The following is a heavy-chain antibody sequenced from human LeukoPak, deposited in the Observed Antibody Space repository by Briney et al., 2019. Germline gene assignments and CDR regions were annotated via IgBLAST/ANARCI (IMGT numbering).Heavy chain of an antibody. CDR1: RFTFSSSL. J-gene: IGHJ4*02. D-gene: IGHD3-16*01. Sequence: GGSLRLSCSASRFTFSSSLMFWVRQAPGKGPEYVAAISANGGSTYHADTVYGRFTISRDNSKNTLYLQMSSLRAEVTAVYYCVKDNGQGGFDYWGRGTLVTVSS. CDR3: VKDNGQGGFDY. V-gene: IGHV3-64D*09. CDR2: ISANGGST.